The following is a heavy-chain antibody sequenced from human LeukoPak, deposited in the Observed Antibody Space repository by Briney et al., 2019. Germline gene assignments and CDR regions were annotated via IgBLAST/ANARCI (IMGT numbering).Heavy chain of an antibody. CDR2: INPNSGGT. Sequence: GASVKVSCKASGYTFTGYYMHWVRQAPGQGLEWMGWINPNSGGTNYAPKFQGRVTMTGDTSISTAYMELSRLRSDDTAVYYCARAYYDILTGYYDGAFDIWGQGTMVTVSS. J-gene: IGHJ3*02. V-gene: IGHV1-2*02. D-gene: IGHD3-9*01. CDR3: ARAYYDILTGYYDGAFDI. CDR1: GYTFTGYY.